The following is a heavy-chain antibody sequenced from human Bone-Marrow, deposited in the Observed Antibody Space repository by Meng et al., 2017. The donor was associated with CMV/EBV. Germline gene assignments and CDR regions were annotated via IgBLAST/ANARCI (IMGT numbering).Heavy chain of an antibody. V-gene: IGHV1-18*01. CDR3: ARDVWNYGGAGWFDP. J-gene: IGHJ5*02. Sequence: ASVKVSCKASGGTFSSYAISWVRQAPGQGLEWMGWISPYNSYTDYAQKVQGRVTMTTDTSTSTAYMELRSLRSDDTAVYYCARDVWNYGGAGWFDPWGQGTLVTVSS. D-gene: IGHD1-7*01. CDR1: GGTFSSYA. CDR2: ISPYNSYT.